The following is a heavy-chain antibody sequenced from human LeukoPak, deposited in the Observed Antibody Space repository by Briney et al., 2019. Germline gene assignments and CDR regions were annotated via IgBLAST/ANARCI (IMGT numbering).Heavy chain of an antibody. D-gene: IGHD3-9*01. CDR1: GFTFSSYA. CDR2: ISGSGGST. CDR3: AKITYDILTGYLGYYYYYYMDV. V-gene: IGHV3-23*01. Sequence: GGSLRLSCAASGFTFSSYAMSWVRQAPGKGLEWVSAISGSGGSTYYADSVEGRFTISRDNSKNTLYLQMNSLRAEDTAVYYCAKITYDILTGYLGYYYYYYMDVWGKGTTVTVSS. J-gene: IGHJ6*03.